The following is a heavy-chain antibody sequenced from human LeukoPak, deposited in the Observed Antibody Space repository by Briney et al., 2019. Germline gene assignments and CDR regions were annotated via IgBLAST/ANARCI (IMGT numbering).Heavy chain of an antibody. CDR1: GGSISSSSYY. J-gene: IGHJ4*02. CDR3: ARDTLIVVVPAATFDY. CDR2: IYYSGST. D-gene: IGHD2-2*01. V-gene: IGHV4-39*07. Sequence: PSETLSLTCTVSGGSISSSSYYWGWIRQPPGKGLEWIGSIYYSGSTYYNPSLKSRVTISVNTSKNQFSLKLSSVTAADTAVYYCARDTLIVVVPAATFDYWGQGTLVTVSS.